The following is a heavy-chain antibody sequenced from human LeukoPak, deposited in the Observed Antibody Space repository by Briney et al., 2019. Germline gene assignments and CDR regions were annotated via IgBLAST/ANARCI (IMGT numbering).Heavy chain of an antibody. CDR1: GFTFSSYA. Sequence: GGSLRLSCAASGFTFSSYAMHWVRQAPGKGLEWVAVISYDGSNKYYADFVKGRFTISRDNSKNTLYLQMNSLRAEDTAVYYCASDSGSYYGHDYWGQGTLVTVSS. CDR3: ASDSGSYYGHDY. CDR2: ISYDGSNK. J-gene: IGHJ4*02. V-gene: IGHV3-30*04. D-gene: IGHD1-26*01.